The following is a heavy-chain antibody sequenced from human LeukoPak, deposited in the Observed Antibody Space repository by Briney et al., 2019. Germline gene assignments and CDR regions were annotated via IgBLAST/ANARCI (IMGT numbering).Heavy chain of an antibody. CDR3: ARAVVPAAILGAFDI. CDR2: FSISSTI. D-gene: IGHD2-2*02. CDR1: GFTISSYS. J-gene: IGHJ3*02. V-gene: IGHV3-48*01. Sequence: PGGSLRLSCAASGFTISSYSMNWVRQAPGKGLEWLLMFSISSTIYYADSVKGRFTISRDNAENSLYLQMNGLRAEDTAVYYCARAVVPAAILGAFDIWGQGTMVTVSS.